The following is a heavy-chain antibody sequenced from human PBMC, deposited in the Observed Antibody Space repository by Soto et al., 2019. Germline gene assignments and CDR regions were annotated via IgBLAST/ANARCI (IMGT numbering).Heavy chain of an antibody. Sequence: GGSLRLSCAASGFTFSSYAMSWVRQAPGKGLEWVSAISGSGGSTYYADSVKGRFTISRDNSKNTLYLQMNSLRAEDTAVYYCAKRDIVVVVAAASHFDYWGQGTLVTVSS. V-gene: IGHV3-23*01. J-gene: IGHJ4*02. CDR3: AKRDIVVVVAAASHFDY. CDR1: GFTFSSYA. D-gene: IGHD2-15*01. CDR2: ISGSGGST.